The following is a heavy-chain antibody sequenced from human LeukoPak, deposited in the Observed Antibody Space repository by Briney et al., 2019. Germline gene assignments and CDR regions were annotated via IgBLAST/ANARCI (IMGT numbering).Heavy chain of an antibody. J-gene: IGHJ6*03. CDR3: ARSPGPSSSWYYYYYYYYMDV. V-gene: IGHV3-21*01. CDR2: ISSSGSYI. CDR1: GFTFSSYS. D-gene: IGHD6-13*01. Sequence: GGSLRLSCAASGFTFSSYSMNWVRQAPGKGLEWVSSISSSGSYIYYADSVKGRFTISRDNAKNSLYLQMNSLRAEDTAVYHCARSPGPSSSWYYYYYYYYMDVWGKGTTVTISS.